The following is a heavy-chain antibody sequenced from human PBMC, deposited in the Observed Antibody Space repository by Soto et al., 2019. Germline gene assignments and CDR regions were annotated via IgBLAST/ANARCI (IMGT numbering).Heavy chain of an antibody. J-gene: IGHJ4*02. CDR1: SVSNAW. Sequence: SVSNAWMNWVRQAPVKGLEWVGRIKSKTDGGTTDYAAPVKGRFTISRDDSKNTLYLQMNSLKTEDTAVYYCTTDVVFYGDYVSSAYWGKGTLFTVSS. D-gene: IGHD4-17*01. CDR2: IKSKTDGGTT. CDR3: TTDVVFYGDYVSSAY. V-gene: IGHV3-15*07.